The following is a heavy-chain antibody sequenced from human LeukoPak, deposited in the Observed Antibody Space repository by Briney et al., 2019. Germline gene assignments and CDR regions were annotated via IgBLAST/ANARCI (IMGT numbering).Heavy chain of an antibody. CDR2: ISGSGGST. CDR3: AKAPRVVTAGARDGHDAFDI. Sequence: GGSLRLSCAASGFTFSSYAMSWVRQAPGKGLEWVSAISGSGGSTYYADSVKGRFTISRDNSKNTLYLQMNSLRAEDTAVYYCAKAPRVVTAGARDGHDAFDIWGQGTMVTVSS. D-gene: IGHD2-21*02. J-gene: IGHJ3*02. CDR1: GFTFSSYA. V-gene: IGHV3-23*01.